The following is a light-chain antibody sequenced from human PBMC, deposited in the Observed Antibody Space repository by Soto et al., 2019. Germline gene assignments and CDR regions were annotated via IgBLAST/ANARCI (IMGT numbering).Light chain of an antibody. V-gene: IGLV2-14*03. Sequence: QSALTQPASVYGSPGQSITISCTGTSSDVGGYNYVSWYQQHPGKVPKLMIYDVSNRPSGVSNRFSGSKSGNTASLTISGLQAEDEADYYCSSYTSSSTVVFGGGTKVTVL. CDR1: SSDVGGYNY. CDR2: DVS. J-gene: IGLJ2*01. CDR3: SSYTSSSTVV.